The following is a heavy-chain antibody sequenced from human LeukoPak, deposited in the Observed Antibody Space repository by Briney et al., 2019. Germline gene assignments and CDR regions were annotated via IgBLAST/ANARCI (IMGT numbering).Heavy chain of an antibody. V-gene: IGHV3-9*01. CDR3: AKDSMIRAVIKSNAFDI. D-gene: IGHD3-10*01. Sequence: SLRLSCAASGFTFDDYAMHWVRQTPGKGLEWVSGISWNSGSIGYVDSVKGRFTVSRDNAKSSLYLQMNSLRAEDTALYYCAKDSMIRAVIKSNAFDIWGQGTMVTVSS. CDR2: ISWNSGSI. CDR1: GFTFDDYA. J-gene: IGHJ3*02.